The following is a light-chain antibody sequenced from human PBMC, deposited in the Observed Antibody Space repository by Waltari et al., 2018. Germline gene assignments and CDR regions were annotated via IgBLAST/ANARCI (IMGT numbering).Light chain of an antibody. Sequence: QSVLTQPPSVSGAPGQRVTISCTGSSSNIGAGYDVHWYQQLPGTAPKLLSYGNSNRPSGCPVLFSGSKVGPAASLAITGLQAEDEADYYCQSYDSSLSGSWVFGGGTKLTVL. V-gene: IGLV1-40*01. CDR2: GNS. CDR1: SSNIGAGYD. CDR3: QSYDSSLSGSWV. J-gene: IGLJ3*02.